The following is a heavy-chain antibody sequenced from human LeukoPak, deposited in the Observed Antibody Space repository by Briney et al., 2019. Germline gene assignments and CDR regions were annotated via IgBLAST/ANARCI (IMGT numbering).Heavy chain of an antibody. CDR3: ARGYYYRG. V-gene: IGHV4-61*02. CDR2: IYADGSS. Sequence: SETLSLTCTVSGGSVSSENSYWNWIRQPAGKGLEWIGRIYADGSSTYNPSLKSRVTISVDTSKNQFSLRLTSMAAADTAVYYCARGYYYRGWGQGTLVTVSS. J-gene: IGHJ4*02. CDR1: GGSVSSENSY. D-gene: IGHD3-10*01.